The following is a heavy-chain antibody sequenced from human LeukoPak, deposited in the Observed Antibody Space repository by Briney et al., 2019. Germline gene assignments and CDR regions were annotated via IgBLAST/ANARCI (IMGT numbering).Heavy chain of an antibody. V-gene: IGHV3-23*01. Sequence: PGGSLRLSCAASGFTFSSYAMSWVRQAPGKGLGWVSAISGSSGSTYYADSVKGRFTISRDNSKNTLYPQMNSLRAEDTAVYYCAKDYDILTGSEYWGQGTLVTVSS. J-gene: IGHJ4*02. CDR1: GFTFSSYA. CDR3: AKDYDILTGSEY. CDR2: ISGSSGST. D-gene: IGHD3-9*01.